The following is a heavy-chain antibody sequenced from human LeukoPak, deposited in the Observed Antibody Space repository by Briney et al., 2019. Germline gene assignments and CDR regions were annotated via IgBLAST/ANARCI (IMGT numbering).Heavy chain of an antibody. V-gene: IGHV4-59*01. CDR2: IYYSGST. Sequence: SETLSLTCTVSGGSISSYYWSWVRQPPGKGLEWIGYIYYSGSTNYNPSLKSRVTISVDTSKNQFSLKLSSVTAADTAVYYCARYYYDSSGYYFDYWGQGTLVTVSS. J-gene: IGHJ4*02. CDR1: GGSISSYY. D-gene: IGHD3-22*01. CDR3: ARYYYDSSGYYFDY.